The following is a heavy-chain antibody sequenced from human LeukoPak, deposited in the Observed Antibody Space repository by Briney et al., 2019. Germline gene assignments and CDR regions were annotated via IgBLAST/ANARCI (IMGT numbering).Heavy chain of an antibody. CDR2: ISAYHGKT. CDR1: GYDFSTFD. Sequence: ASVKVSRKASGYDFSTFDISWVRQAPGEGLEWMGWISAYHGKTNFPQRFQGRVTLTTETSTSTAYMELRSLRSDDTAIYYCARDSPFMVPGTGDAFDIWGQGTMVSVSS. D-gene: IGHD6-19*01. V-gene: IGHV1-18*01. J-gene: IGHJ3*02. CDR3: ARDSPFMVPGTGDAFDI.